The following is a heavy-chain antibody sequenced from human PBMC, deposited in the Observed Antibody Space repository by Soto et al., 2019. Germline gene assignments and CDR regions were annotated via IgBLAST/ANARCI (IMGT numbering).Heavy chain of an antibody. CDR2: IYWDDDK. CDR3: VRRRRTTVTVGTNYWYFDL. J-gene: IGHJ2*01. Sequence: QITLKESGPTLMKPTQTLTLTCTFSGFSLSTSGVGVGWIRQPPGKALAWLALIYWDDDKRYKSSLQSRLTITKDTSKNQVVLTMTNMDPVDTATYYCVRRRRTTVTVGTNYWYFDLWGRGTLVTVSS. D-gene: IGHD4-17*01. V-gene: IGHV2-5*02. CDR1: GFSLSTSGVG.